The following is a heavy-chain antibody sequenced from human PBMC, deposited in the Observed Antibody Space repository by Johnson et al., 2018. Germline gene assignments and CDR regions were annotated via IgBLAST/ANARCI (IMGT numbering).Heavy chain of an antibody. CDR3: ARCDDSSGSDAYDI. Sequence: VQLVQSGGGVVQPGRSLRLSCAASGFTFDDYAMHWVRQGPGKGLEWVSSITWNSGRIYYADSVKGRFTISRDNAKNSQYLQMNSLRAEDTAVYYCARCDDSSGSDAYDIWGQGTMVTVSS. D-gene: IGHD3-22*01. J-gene: IGHJ3*02. V-gene: IGHV3-9*01. CDR1: GFTFDDYA. CDR2: ITWNSGRI.